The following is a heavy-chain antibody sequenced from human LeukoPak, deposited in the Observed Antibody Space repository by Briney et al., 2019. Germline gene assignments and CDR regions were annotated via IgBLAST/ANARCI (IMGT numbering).Heavy chain of an antibody. CDR1: GFTFSSYG. CDR3: ARGEVGATISYAFDI. D-gene: IGHD1-26*01. V-gene: IGHV3-33*01. J-gene: IGHJ3*02. CDR2: IWYDGSNK. Sequence: GRSLRLSCAASGFTFSSYGMHWVRQAPGKGLEWVAVIWYDGSNKYYADSVKGRFTISRDNSKNTLYLQMNSLRAEDTAVYYCARGEVGATISYAFDIWGQGTMVTVSS.